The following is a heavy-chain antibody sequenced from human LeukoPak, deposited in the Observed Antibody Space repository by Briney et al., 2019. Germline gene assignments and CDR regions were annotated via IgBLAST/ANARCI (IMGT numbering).Heavy chain of an antibody. D-gene: IGHD2-21*02. CDR1: GYTFTGYY. V-gene: IGHV1-2*02. J-gene: IGHJ6*02. Sequence: ASVKVSCKASGYTFTGYYMHWVRQAPGQGLEWMGWINPNSGGTNYAQKFQGRVTMTRNTSISTAYMELSSLRSEDTAVYYCARVPHGDYYDYYYGMDVWGQGTTVTVSS. CDR2: INPNSGGT. CDR3: ARVPHGDYYDYYYGMDV.